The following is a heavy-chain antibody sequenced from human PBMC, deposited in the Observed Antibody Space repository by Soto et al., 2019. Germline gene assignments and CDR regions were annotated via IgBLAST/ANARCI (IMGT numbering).Heavy chain of an antibody. J-gene: IGHJ6*02. Sequence: GESLKISCQGSGYSFTSYWISWVRQMPGKGLEWMGRIDPTDSYTTYSPSFQGHVTITADKSVSTAFLQWSSLKASDTAMYYCARRYCSSASCPRNYYGMDVWGQGTTVTVSS. CDR2: IDPTDSYT. D-gene: IGHD2-2*01. V-gene: IGHV5-10-1*01. CDR1: GYSFTSYW. CDR3: ARRYCSSASCPRNYYGMDV.